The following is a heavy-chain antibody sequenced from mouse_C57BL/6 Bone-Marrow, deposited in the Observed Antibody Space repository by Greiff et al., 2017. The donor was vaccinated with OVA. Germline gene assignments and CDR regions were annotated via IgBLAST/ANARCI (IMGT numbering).Heavy chain of an antibody. CDR2: INPNYSTT. CDR1: GYSFTDYN. J-gene: IGHJ4*01. Sequence: VQLQQSGPELVKPGASVKISCKASGYSFTDYNMNWVKQSNGKSLEWIGVINPNYSTTSYNQKFKGKATLTVDQSYSTAYRQLNSLTSEDTAVYYCASFYGTYAMDDWGQGTSVTVAS. D-gene: IGHD1-1*02. CDR3: ASFYGTYAMDD. V-gene: IGHV1-39*01.